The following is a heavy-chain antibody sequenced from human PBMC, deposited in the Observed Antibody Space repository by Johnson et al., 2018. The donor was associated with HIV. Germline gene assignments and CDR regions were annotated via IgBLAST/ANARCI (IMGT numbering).Heavy chain of an antibody. CDR3: AREEVTIFGVAYDAFDI. CDR1: GFTFSSYA. J-gene: IGHJ3*02. D-gene: IGHD3-3*01. V-gene: IGHV3-30*04. CDR2: ISYDGSNK. Sequence: QVQLVESGGGLVQPGGSLRLSCAASGFTFSSYAMHWVRQAPGKGLEWVAVISYDGSNKYYADSVKGRFTISRDNSKNSLYLQMNSLRAEDTAVYYCAREEVTIFGVAYDAFDIWGQGTMVTVSS.